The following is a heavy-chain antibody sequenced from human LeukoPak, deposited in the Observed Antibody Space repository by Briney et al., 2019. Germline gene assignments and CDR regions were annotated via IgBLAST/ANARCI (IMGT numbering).Heavy chain of an antibody. Sequence: PGGSLRLSCAASGFSFSTYDMHWVRQAPGKGLEWVAFIRYDGSNKYYADSVKGRFTISRDNSKNTLYLQMNSLRAEDTAVYYCARASLGLRSAFDYWGQGTLVTVSS. CDR1: GFSFSTYD. CDR2: IRYDGSNK. J-gene: IGHJ4*02. CDR3: ARASLGLRSAFDY. D-gene: IGHD5-12*01. V-gene: IGHV3-30*02.